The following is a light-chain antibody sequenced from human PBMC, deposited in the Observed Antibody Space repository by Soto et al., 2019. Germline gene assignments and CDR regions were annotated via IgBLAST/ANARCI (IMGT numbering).Light chain of an antibody. V-gene: IGKV3-11*01. CDR2: DAS. CDR3: QQRYNWPLT. J-gene: IGKJ3*01. CDR1: QSISSY. Sequence: EIVLTQSPATLSLSPGERASLSCTASQSISSYLAWYQQKPGQAPRLLIYDASNRATGVPARFSGSGSGTDFTLTISSLEPDDFAVYYCQQRYNWPLTFGPWTKVDIK.